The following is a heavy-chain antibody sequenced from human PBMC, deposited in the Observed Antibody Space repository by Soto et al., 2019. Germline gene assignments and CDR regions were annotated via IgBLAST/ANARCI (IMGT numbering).Heavy chain of an antibody. CDR3: ARTTAYCGGDCYADAFDI. Sequence: ASVKVSCKASGYTFTGYNMHWVRQAPGQGPEWMGWLNPNSGGTSYAQKFQGRVTMTRDTSISTTYMEMSRLKSDDTAVYYCARTTAYCGGDCYADAFDIWGQGTMVTV. J-gene: IGHJ3*02. CDR1: GYTFTGYN. CDR2: LNPNSGGT. D-gene: IGHD2-21*02. V-gene: IGHV1-2*02.